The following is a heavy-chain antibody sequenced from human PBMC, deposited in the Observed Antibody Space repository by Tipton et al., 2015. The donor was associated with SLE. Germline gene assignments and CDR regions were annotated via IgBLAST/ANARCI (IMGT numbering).Heavy chain of an antibody. CDR2: IYYSGRT. D-gene: IGHD3-22*01. V-gene: IGHV4-39*01. CDR1: GGSIGSRSHY. Sequence: TLSLTCTVSGGSIGSRSHYWGWIRQIPGKGPEWIGSIYYSGRTYYNPSLKSRVTVSVDTSKNQFSLNLKSVTAADTAVYYCARVGKYTDSDGYYLYYFDYWGQGTLVTVSS. J-gene: IGHJ4*02. CDR3: ARVGKYTDSDGYYLYYFDY.